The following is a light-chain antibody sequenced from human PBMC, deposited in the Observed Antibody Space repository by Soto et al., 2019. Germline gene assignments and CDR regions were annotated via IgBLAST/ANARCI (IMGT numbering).Light chain of an antibody. CDR3: QQRTDRPPWT. J-gene: IGKJ1*01. Sequence: EIVMTQSPATRSVSPGERAALSCRASQSIGLAIAWYQHKPGQAPRLLIFDASQRATGIPARFRGSGSGTDFTLSISSLEPEDFAVYYCQQRTDRPPWTFGQGTKVDI. CDR2: DAS. V-gene: IGKV3-11*01. CDR1: QSIGLA.